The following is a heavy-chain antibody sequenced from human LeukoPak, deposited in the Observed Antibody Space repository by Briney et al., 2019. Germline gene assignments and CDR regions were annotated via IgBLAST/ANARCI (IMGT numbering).Heavy chain of an antibody. CDR3: ARVSQQLIIDY. CDR1: GGSFSGYY. Sequence: PSETLSLTCAVYGGSFSGYYRSWIRQPPGKGLEWIGETNHSGSTNYNPSLKSRVTISVDTSKNQFSLKLSSVTAADTAVYYCARVSQQLIIDYWGQGTLVTVSS. CDR2: TNHSGST. D-gene: IGHD6-13*01. V-gene: IGHV4-34*01. J-gene: IGHJ4*02.